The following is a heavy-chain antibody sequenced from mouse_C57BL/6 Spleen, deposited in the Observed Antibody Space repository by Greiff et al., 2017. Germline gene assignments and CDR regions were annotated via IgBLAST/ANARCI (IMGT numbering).Heavy chain of an antibody. CDR2: ITPSTGGT. CDR1: GFSFTGYY. V-gene: IGHV1-42*01. Sequence: EVQLQQSGPELVKPGASVKISCTASGFSFTGYYMNWVKQTPEKSLQWIGEITPSTGGTSYTQKFKAKFTLTVDKSSSTAYMQHKGLTSEDSAVYNCARGGYFDVWGTGTTVTVSS. J-gene: IGHJ1*03. CDR3: ARGGYFDV.